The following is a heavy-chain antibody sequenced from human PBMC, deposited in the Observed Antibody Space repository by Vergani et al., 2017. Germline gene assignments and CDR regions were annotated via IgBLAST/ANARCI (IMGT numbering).Heavy chain of an antibody. Sequence: QVQLVQSGAEVKKPGASVKVSCKVSGYTLTELSMHWVRQAPGKGLEWMGGFDPEDGETIYAQKFQGRVTITADESTSTAYMELSSLRSEDTAVYYCARVKAATWPQSKYYFDYWGQGTLVTVSS. CDR2: FDPEDGET. CDR1: GYTLTELS. CDR3: ARVKAATWPQSKYYFDY. V-gene: IGHV1-24*01. J-gene: IGHJ4*02. D-gene: IGHD2-15*01.